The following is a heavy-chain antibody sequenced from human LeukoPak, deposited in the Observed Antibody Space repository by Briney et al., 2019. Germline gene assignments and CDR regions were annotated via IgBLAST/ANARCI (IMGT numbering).Heavy chain of an antibody. V-gene: IGHV4-31*03. CDR2: IYYSGST. Sequence: TLSLTCTVSGGSISSGGYYWSWIRQHPGKGLEWIGYIYYSGSTYYNPSLKSRVTISVDTSKNQFSLKLSSVTAADTAVYYCARGEYYYGSSGYPLDYWGQGTLVTVSS. CDR3: ARGEYYYGSSGYPLDY. CDR1: GGSISSGGYY. D-gene: IGHD3-22*01. J-gene: IGHJ4*02.